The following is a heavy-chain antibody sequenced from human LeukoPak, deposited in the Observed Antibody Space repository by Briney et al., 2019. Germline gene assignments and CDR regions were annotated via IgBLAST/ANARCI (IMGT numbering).Heavy chain of an antibody. CDR2: IYHTGIT. V-gene: IGHV4-38-2*02. CDR3: ARDYLIAADY. CDR1: GYSLTSGYY. Sequence: SETLSLTCSVSGYSLTSGYYWAWIRQPPGKGLEWIGSIYHTGITYSISSLKSRPTMSVDTSKNEISLNLSSVTAADTAVYYCARDYLIAADYWGRGTLVTVSS. J-gene: IGHJ4*02. D-gene: IGHD2-21*01.